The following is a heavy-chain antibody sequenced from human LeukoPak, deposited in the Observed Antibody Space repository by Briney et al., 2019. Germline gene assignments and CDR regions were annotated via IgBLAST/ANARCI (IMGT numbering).Heavy chain of an antibody. CDR1: GFTFSSYA. J-gene: IGHJ6*02. V-gene: IGHV3-30-3*01. D-gene: IGHD2-15*01. Sequence: GGSLRLSCAASGFTFSSYAMHWVRQAPGKGLEWVAVISYDGSNKYYADSVKGRFTISRDNSKNTLYLQMNSLRAEDTAVYYCASHGYCSGGSCYRSDDYYYYGMDVWGQGTMVTVSS. CDR3: ASHGYCSGGSCYRSDDYYYYGMDV. CDR2: ISYDGSNK.